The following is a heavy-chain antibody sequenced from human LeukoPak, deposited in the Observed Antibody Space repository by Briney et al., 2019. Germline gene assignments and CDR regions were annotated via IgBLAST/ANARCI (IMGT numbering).Heavy chain of an antibody. CDR1: GFAFSRFW. CDR2: INQDESAK. D-gene: IGHD4-23*01. CDR3: ARDYGGSSPFDY. J-gene: IGHJ4*02. V-gene: IGHV3-7*01. Sequence: GGSLRLSCAASGFAFSRFWMSWVRQAPGKGLEWVASINQDESAKYYVDSVRGRFTISRDNAKNSLYLQMNSLRAEDTAVYYCARDYGGSSPFDYWGQGTLVTVSS.